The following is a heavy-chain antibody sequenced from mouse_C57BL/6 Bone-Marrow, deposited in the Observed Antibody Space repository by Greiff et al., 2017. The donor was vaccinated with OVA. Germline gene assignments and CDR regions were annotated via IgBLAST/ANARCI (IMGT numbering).Heavy chain of an antibody. J-gene: IGHJ1*03. CDR2: INPYNGGT. D-gene: IGHD3-1*01. CDR1: GYTFTDYY. CDR3: ARGGYGWYFDV. V-gene: IGHV1-19*01. Sequence: EVQLQQSGPVLVKPGASVKMSCKASGYTFTDYYMNWVKQSHGKSLEWIGVINPYNGGTSYNQKFKGKAQLTVDKSSSTAYMEHNSLTSEDSAVYYCARGGYGWYFDVWGTGTTVTVSS.